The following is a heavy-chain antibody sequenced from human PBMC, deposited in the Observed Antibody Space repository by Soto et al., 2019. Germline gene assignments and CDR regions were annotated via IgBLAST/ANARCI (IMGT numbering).Heavy chain of an antibody. Sequence: GGSLRLSCAASGCTFISYWMHWVRQAPGKGLVWVSRINSDGSSTSYADSVKGRFTISRDNAKNTLYLQMNSLRAEDTDVYYCAREASGYYYYYMDVWGKGTTVTVSS. V-gene: IGHV3-74*01. J-gene: IGHJ6*03. CDR2: INSDGSST. CDR3: AREASGYYYYYMDV. D-gene: IGHD6-6*01. CDR1: GCTFISYW.